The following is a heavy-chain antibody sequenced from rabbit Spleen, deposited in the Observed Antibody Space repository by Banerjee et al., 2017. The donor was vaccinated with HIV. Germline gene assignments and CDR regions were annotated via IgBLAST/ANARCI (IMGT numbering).Heavy chain of an antibody. CDR1: GFSFSSSYY. J-gene: IGHJ6*01. CDR2: IYAGSSAST. V-gene: IGHV1S40*01. CDR3: ARGSSTITYGMDL. Sequence: QSLEESGGDLVKPGTSLTLTCTASGFSFSSSYYMCWVRQAPGKGLECIACIYAGSSASTYYANWAKGRFTISKSSSTTVTLQMTSLTVADTATYFCARGSSTITYGMDLWGPGTLSPS. D-gene: IGHD1-1*01.